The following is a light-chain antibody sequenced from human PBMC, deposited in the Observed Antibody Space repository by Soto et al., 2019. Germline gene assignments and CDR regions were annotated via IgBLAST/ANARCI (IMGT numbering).Light chain of an antibody. CDR3: QQANSFPIT. V-gene: IGKV1D-12*01. CDR2: AAS. CDR1: QGLSSW. Sequence: DIQMTQSPSSGSASVGDRVTITCRASQGLSSWLAWYQQTPGTATKLLIYAASSVQSGVPSRFSGSGSGTDFTLTISSLQPEDFATYYCQQANSFPITFGQGTRLEIK. J-gene: IGKJ5*01.